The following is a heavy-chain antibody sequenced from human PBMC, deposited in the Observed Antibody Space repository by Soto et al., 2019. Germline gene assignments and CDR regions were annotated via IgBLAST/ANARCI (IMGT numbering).Heavy chain of an antibody. D-gene: IGHD2-15*01. V-gene: IGHV1-18*01. Sequence: ASVKVSCEASGYAFTSYGISWVRQSPGQGLEWMGWISAYNGNTNYAQKLQGRVTMTTDTSTSTAYMELRSLRSDDTAVYYCARGWVVAATPYYLDYWGQGTLVPVSS. CDR3: ARGWVVAATPYYLDY. CDR1: GYAFTSYG. CDR2: ISAYNGNT. J-gene: IGHJ4*02.